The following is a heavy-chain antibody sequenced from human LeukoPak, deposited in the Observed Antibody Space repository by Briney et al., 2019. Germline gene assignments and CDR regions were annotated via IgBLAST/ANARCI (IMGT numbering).Heavy chain of an antibody. CDR1: GFTFSSYG. D-gene: IGHD3-22*01. Sequence: GSLRLSCAASGFTFSSYGMHWVRQAPGKGLEWVAFIRYDGSNKYYADSVKGRFTISRDNSKNTLYLQMNSLRAEDTAVYYCAKDRHYYDSSGYKNWGQGTLVTVSS. V-gene: IGHV3-30*02. CDR3: AKDRHYYDSSGYKN. CDR2: IRYDGSNK. J-gene: IGHJ4*02.